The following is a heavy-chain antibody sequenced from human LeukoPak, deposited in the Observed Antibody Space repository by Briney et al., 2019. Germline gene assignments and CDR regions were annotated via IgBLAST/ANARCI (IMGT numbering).Heavy chain of an antibody. V-gene: IGHV1-18*01. D-gene: IGHD3-10*01. CDR3: ARAMVRGVIPQYWFDP. CDR1: GYTFTSYG. Sequence: ASVKVSCKASGYTFTSYGITWVRQAPGQGLEWMGWISAYNGNTNYAQKLQGRVTMTTDTSTSTAYMELRGLRSDDTAVYYCARAMVRGVIPQYWFDPWGQGTLVNVSS. J-gene: IGHJ5*02. CDR2: ISAYNGNT.